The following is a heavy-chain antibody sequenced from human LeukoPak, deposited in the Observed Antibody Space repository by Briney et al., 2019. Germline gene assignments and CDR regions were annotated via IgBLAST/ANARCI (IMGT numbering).Heavy chain of an antibody. CDR1: GYSISSGYY. CDR3: ARGYYDFWSGYYSGSYD. D-gene: IGHD3-3*01. Sequence: PSETLSLTCTVSGYSISSGYYWGWIRQPPGKGLEWIGSIYHSGSTYYNPSLKSRVTISVDKSKNQFSLKLSSVTAADAAVYYCARGYYDFWSGYYSGSYDWGQGTLVTVSS. V-gene: IGHV4-38-2*02. J-gene: IGHJ4*02. CDR2: IYHSGST.